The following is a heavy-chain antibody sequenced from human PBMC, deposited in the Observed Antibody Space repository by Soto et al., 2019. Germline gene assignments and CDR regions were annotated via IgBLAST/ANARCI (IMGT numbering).Heavy chain of an antibody. CDR3: ARVEQQLVVGYYYYYYYMDV. J-gene: IGHJ6*03. CDR1: GFTVSSNY. D-gene: IGHD6-13*01. V-gene: IGHV3-53*04. Sequence: GGSLRLSCAASGFTVSSNYMSWVRQAPGKGLEWVSVIYRGGSTYYADSVKGRFTISRHNSKNTLYLQMNSLRAEDTAVYYCARVEQQLVVGYYYYYYYMDVWGKGTTVTVSS. CDR2: IYRGGST.